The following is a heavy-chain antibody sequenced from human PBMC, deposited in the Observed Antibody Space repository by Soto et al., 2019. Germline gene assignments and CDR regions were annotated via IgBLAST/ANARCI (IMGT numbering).Heavy chain of an antibody. CDR2: INPNSGGT. CDR3: ARPYCSSSSCYAYADV. V-gene: IGHV1-2*02. J-gene: IGHJ6*02. CDR1: GYTFTGYY. Sequence: GASVKVSVKASGYTFTGYYMHWVRQAPGQGLEWMGWINPNSGGTNYAQKFQGRVTMTRDTSISTAYMELSRLRSDDTAVYYCARPYCSSSSCYAYADVWGQGTTVTVSS. D-gene: IGHD2-2*01.